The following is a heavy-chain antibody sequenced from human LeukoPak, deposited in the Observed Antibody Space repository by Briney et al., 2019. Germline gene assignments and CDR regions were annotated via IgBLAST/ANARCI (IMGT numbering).Heavy chain of an antibody. Sequence: GGSLRLSCAASGFSVSDKYMSWVRQAPGKGLEWVSALYTSGNIYYADFVKGRFTISRDNSNNMVFLQMNSLTAEDTALYYCAGGQMFTSGGFDNWGQGALVTVSS. J-gene: IGHJ4*02. CDR3: AGGQMFTSGGFDN. D-gene: IGHD6-19*01. V-gene: IGHV3-53*01. CDR2: LYTSGNI. CDR1: GFSVSDKY.